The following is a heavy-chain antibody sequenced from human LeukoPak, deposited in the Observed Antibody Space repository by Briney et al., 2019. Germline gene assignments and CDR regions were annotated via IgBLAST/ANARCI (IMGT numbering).Heavy chain of an antibody. J-gene: IGHJ4*02. CDR2: INPNSGGT. CDR3: ARDNYDSSGSFDY. V-gene: IGHV1-2*06. CDR1: GYTFTGYY. Sequence: AXVKVSCKASGYTFTGYYMHWVRQAPGQGLEWMGRINPNSGGTNYAQKLQGRVTMTRDTSISTAYMELSRLRSDDTAVYYCARDNYDSSGSFDYWGQGTLVTVSS. D-gene: IGHD3-22*01.